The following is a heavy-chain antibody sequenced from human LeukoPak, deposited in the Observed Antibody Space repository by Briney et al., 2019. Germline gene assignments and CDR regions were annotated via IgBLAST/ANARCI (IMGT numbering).Heavy chain of an antibody. CDR1: GYTFTGYY. D-gene: IGHD2-2*01. V-gene: IGHV1-18*04. CDR3: ARGYCGSTSCFNFDY. J-gene: IGHJ4*02. Sequence: GASVKVSCKASGYTFTGYYMHWVRQAPGQGLEWMGWISAYNGNTNYAQKLQGRVTMTTDTSTSTAYMELRSLRSDDTAVHYCARGYCGSTSCFNFDYWGQGTLVTVSS. CDR2: ISAYNGNT.